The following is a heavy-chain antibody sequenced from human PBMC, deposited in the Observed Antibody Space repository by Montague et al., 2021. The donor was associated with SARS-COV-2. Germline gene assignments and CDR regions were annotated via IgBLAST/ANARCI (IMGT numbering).Heavy chain of an antibody. D-gene: IGHD3-10*01. CDR1: GGSISTGRYF. CDR3: TSGGSKFGSEFDY. V-gene: IGHV4-61*02. J-gene: IGHJ4*02. CDR2: ISTSGST. Sequence: TLSLTCTVSGGSISTGRYFWSWIRQPAGKRLEWIGRISTSGSTHCSPSLKSRVTISVDTSKNQFSLKLDSMTAADTALYYCTSGGSKFGSEFDYWGQGTLVTVSS.